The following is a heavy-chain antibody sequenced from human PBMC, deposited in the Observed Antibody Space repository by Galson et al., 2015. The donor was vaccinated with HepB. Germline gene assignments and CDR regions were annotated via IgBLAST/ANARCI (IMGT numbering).Heavy chain of an antibody. CDR3: ARLTYDSTGYHYAY. CDR1: QFTFSNYD. Sequence: SLRLSCAASQFTFSNYDMHWVRQVSGKGLEWVAAIGRAGDTYYADSVKGRFTISRENALRSFYLQMNSLSAGDTAVYYCARLTYDSTGYHYAYWGRGTLVTVSS. CDR2: IGRAGDT. V-gene: IGHV3-13*04. D-gene: IGHD3-22*01. J-gene: IGHJ4*02.